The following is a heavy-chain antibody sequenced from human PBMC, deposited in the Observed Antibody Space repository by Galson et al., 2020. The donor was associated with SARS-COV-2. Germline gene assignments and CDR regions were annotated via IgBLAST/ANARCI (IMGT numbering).Heavy chain of an antibody. CDR2: TDWDDDK. Sequence: SGPTLVKPTQTLTLTCTFSGFSLSTSGMCVSWIRQPPGKALEWLALTDWDDDKYYSTSLKTRLTISKDTSKNQVVLTMTNMDPVDTATYYCARMTVVVPAAIIGNYYYYGMDVWGQGTTVTVSS. CDR3: ARMTVVVPAAIIGNYYYYGMDV. J-gene: IGHJ6*02. CDR1: GFSLSTSGMC. D-gene: IGHD2-2*01. V-gene: IGHV2-70*01.